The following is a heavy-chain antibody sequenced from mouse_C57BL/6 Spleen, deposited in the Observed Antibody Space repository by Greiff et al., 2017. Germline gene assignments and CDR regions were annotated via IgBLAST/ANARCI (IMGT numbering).Heavy chain of an antibody. J-gene: IGHJ2*01. CDR2: ISSGGSYT. CDR3: ARHERYPFDY. D-gene: IGHD1-1*01. Sequence: DVKLQESGGDLVKPGGSLKLSCAASGFTFSSYGMSWVRQTPDKRLEWVATISSGGSYTYYPDSVKGRFPISRDNAKNTLYLQMSSLKSEDTAMYYCARHERYPFDYWGQGTTLTVSS. CDR1: GFTFSSYG. V-gene: IGHV5-6*02.